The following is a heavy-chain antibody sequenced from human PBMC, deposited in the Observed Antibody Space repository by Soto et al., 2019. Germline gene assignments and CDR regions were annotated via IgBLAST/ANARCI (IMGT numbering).Heavy chain of an antibody. CDR1: GFTFSSYG. J-gene: IGHJ4*02. CDR2: IWYDGSNK. Sequence: QVQLVESGGGVVQPGRSLRLSCAASGFTFSSYGMHWVRQAPGKGLEWVAVIWYDGSNKYYADSVKGRFTISRDNSKNTLYLQMNSLRAEDTAVYYCATSGGYSYGSFDYWGQGTLVTVSS. V-gene: IGHV3-33*01. D-gene: IGHD5-18*01. CDR3: ATSGGYSYGSFDY.